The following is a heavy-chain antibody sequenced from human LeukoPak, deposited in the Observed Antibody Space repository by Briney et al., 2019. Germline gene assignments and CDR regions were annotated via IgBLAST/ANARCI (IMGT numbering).Heavy chain of an antibody. J-gene: IGHJ4*02. D-gene: IGHD6-13*01. V-gene: IGHV1-46*01. CDR2: INPSGGST. CDR1: GYTFTSYY. Sequence: ASVKVSCKASGYTFTSYYMHWVRQAPGQGLEWMGIINPSGGSTSYAQKFQGRVTMTRDTSTSTVYMELSRLRSDDTAVYYCARDRASAGQLGYWGQGTLVTVSS. CDR3: ARDRASAGQLGY.